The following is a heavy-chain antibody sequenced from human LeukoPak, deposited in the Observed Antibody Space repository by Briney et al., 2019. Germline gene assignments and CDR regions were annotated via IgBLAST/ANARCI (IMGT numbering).Heavy chain of an antibody. CDR2: ISYDGSNK. V-gene: IGHV3-30*18. CDR1: GFTFSSYG. D-gene: IGHD3-10*01. Sequence: GGSLRLSCAASGFTFSSYGMHWVRQAPGKGLEWVAVISYDGSNKYYADSVKGRFTISRDNSKNTLYLQMNSLRAEDTAVYYCAKGARPYYYGSGTPRDYFDYWGQGTLVTVSS. J-gene: IGHJ4*02. CDR3: AKGARPYYYGSGTPRDYFDY.